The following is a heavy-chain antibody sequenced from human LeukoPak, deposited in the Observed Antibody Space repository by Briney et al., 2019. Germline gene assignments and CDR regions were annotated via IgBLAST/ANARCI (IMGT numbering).Heavy chain of an antibody. J-gene: IGHJ6*03. CDR1: GFTFSSYA. CDR2: ISYDGSNK. Sequence: GGSLRLSCAASGFTFSSYAMHWVRQAPGKGLEWVAVISYDGSNKYDADSVKGRFTISRDNSKNTLYLQMNSLREKDTAVYYCARYDYYYYMDVWGKGTTVTVSS. V-gene: IGHV3-30-3*01. CDR3: ARYDYYYYMDV.